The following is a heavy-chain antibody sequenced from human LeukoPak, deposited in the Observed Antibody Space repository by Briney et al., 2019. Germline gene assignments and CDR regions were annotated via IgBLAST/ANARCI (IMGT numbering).Heavy chain of an antibody. Sequence: PSETLSLTCAVYGGSFSGYYWSWIRQPPGKGLEWIGEINHSGSTNYNPSLKSRVTISVDTSKNQFSLKLSSVTAADTAVYYCAHTGTYYYDSSGYSDYWGQGTQVTVSS. D-gene: IGHD3-22*01. J-gene: IGHJ4*02. V-gene: IGHV4-34*01. CDR3: AHTGTYYYDSSGYSDY. CDR1: GGSFSGYY. CDR2: INHSGST.